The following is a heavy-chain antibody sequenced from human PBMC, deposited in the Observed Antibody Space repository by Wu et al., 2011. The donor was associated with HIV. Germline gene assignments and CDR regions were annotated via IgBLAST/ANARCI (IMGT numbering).Heavy chain of an antibody. CDR3: ARDLDWGHLDAFEI. Sequence: EVKKPGGLSEGLLQGIWLQVHQLLYALGCDRPPGQGLEWMGIIIPSGGTTTYAQKFQGRVTMTTDTSTTTAYMEVRSLRSDDTAVYYCARDLDWGHLDAFEIWGQGTMVTVSS. CDR1: LQVHQLL. CDR2: IIPSGGTT. V-gene: IGHV1-46*01. J-gene: IGHJ3*02. D-gene: IGHD3/OR15-3a*01.